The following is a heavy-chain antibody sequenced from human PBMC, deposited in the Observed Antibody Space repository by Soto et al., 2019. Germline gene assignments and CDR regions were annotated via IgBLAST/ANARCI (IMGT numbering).Heavy chain of an antibody. V-gene: IGHV3-30-3*01. CDR3: ARTTTVAGTPEFDY. CDR2: ISYDGSTK. D-gene: IGHD6-19*01. CDR1: GFTFSSFS. Sequence: GGALRLSCAASGFTFSSFSLHWVRQAPGKGLEWLALISYDGSTKYNADSVKGRFTVSRDNSNNTLYLQLSSLRPEDTAVYYCARTTTVAGTPEFDYWGQGTLVTVSS. J-gene: IGHJ4*02.